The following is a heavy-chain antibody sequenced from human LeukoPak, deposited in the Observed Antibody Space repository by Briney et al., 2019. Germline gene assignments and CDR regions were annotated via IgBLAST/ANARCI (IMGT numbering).Heavy chain of an antibody. D-gene: IGHD2-15*01. CDR2: IWYDGSNK. CDR3: ARELVVKQDLAY. V-gene: IGHV3-33*01. J-gene: IGHJ4*02. CDR1: GFTFSSYG. Sequence: GGALRLSCAASGFTFSSYGIHWVREAPGKGLEWVALIWYDGSNKYYADSVKGRVTISRDNSTNTLYLQMNSLRAEDTAVYYCARELVVKQDLAYWGQGTLVTVSS.